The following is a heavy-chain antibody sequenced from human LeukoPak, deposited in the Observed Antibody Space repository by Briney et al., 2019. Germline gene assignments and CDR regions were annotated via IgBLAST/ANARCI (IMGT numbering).Heavy chain of an antibody. CDR3: ASNTATVFDY. D-gene: IGHD2-21*02. V-gene: IGHV4-38-2*02. CDR1: GYSISSGYY. Sequence: SETLSLTCTVSGYSISSGYYWGWIRQPPGKGLSWIGSIYYSGSTEYTPSLKSRVTMSLEMSKHEISLNLASVTAANTAVYYCASNTATVFDYWGQGALVTVSS. J-gene: IGHJ4*02. CDR2: IYYSGST.